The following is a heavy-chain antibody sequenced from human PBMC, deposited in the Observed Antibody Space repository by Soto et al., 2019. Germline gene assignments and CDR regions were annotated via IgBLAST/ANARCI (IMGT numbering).Heavy chain of an antibody. V-gene: IGHV3-30*18. Sequence: GGSLRLSCAASGFTFSSYGMHWVRQAPGKGLEWVAVISYDGSNKYYADSVKGRFTISRDNSKNTLYLQMNSLRAEDTAVYYCAKSTSGWYESYYYYGMDVWGQGTTVTVSS. CDR3: AKSTSGWYESYYYYGMDV. D-gene: IGHD6-19*01. J-gene: IGHJ6*02. CDR2: ISYDGSNK. CDR1: GFTFSSYG.